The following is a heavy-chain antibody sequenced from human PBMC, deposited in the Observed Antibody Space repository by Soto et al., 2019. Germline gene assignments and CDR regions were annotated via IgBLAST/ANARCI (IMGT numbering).Heavy chain of an antibody. Sequence: QVQLQESGPGLVKPSQTLSLTCTVSGGSISSGGYYWSWIRQHPGKGLEWIGYIYYSGSTYYNPSLNRRVTISVDTYKNRFSLKLSPVTAADTAVYYGARGDSSGYYYEWAFDYWGQGTLVTVSS. CDR2: IYYSGST. J-gene: IGHJ4*02. CDR3: ARGDSSGYYYEWAFDY. CDR1: GGSISSGGYY. V-gene: IGHV4-31*03. D-gene: IGHD3-22*01.